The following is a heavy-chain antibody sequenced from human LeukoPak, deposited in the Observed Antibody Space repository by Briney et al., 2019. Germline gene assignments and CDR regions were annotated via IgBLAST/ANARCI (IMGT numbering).Heavy chain of an antibody. CDR3: ARQSGDFGY. D-gene: IGHD2-21*01. CDR1: GGSFSGYY. CDR2: INHSGST. J-gene: IGHJ4*02. V-gene: IGHV4-34*01. Sequence: SETLSLTCAVYGGSFSGYYWSWIRQPPGKGLEWIGEINHSGSTNYNPSLKSRVTISVDTSKNQFSLKLSSVTAADTAVYYCARQSGDFGYWGQGTLVTVSS.